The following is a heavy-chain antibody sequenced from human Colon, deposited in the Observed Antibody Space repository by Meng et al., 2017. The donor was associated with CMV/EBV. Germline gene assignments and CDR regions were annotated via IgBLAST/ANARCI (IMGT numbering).Heavy chain of an antibody. CDR3: ARGSQSQRLHDY. D-gene: IGHD6-25*01. Sequence: ASVKVSCKASGYAFIDYYIHWVRQAPGQSLEWMGWMNSDAGNTVYAPQFRGRVTMTRDTSINTAYMELRSLKSDDTAVYYCARGSQSQRLHDYWGQGPLVPFSS. J-gene: IGHJ4*02. CDR1: GYAFIDYY. V-gene: IGHV1-2*02. CDR2: MNSDAGNT.